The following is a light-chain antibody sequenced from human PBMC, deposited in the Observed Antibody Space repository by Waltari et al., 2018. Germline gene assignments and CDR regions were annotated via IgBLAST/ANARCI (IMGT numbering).Light chain of an antibody. CDR2: GAS. Sequence: EIVLTQSPGTLSLSPGERATLSCRASQIVNSTYLGWYQQKVGQAPRLLMYGASSRATGIPDRFSGSGSGSDFTLTISRLEPEDFAVYYCQQYARSPRTFGQGTKV. CDR1: QIVNSTY. J-gene: IGKJ1*01. CDR3: QQYARSPRT. V-gene: IGKV3-20*01.